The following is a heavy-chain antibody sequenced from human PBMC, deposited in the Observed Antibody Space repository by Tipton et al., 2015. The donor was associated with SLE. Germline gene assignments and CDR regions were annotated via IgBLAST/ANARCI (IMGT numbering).Heavy chain of an antibody. CDR1: GDSFSGYY. CDR3: ARALGQGLYYFYYMDV. D-gene: IGHD3-10*01. CDR2: ISHSGST. J-gene: IGHJ6*03. Sequence: TLSLTCTVSGDSFSGYYYNCIRQPPGKGLEWIGYISHSGSTNYNPTLQSRVTISVDSSKNQFSLKLTSVTAADTAVYYCARALGQGLYYFYYMDVWGKGTSVTVSS. V-gene: IGHV4-59*01.